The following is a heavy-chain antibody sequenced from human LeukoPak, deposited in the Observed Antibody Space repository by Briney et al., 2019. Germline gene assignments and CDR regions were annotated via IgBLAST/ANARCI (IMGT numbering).Heavy chain of an antibody. CDR2: IFYSGTT. CDR3: ARDRMDAAVAFFFDY. V-gene: IGHV4-31*03. CDR1: GDSIISYGYY. Sequence: SETLSLTCSVSGDSIISYGYYWTWICQYPGKGLVWNGNIFYSGTTYYNPSFKGRVTVSGDTSKNQFSLNLNTLTAADTAVYYCARDRMDAAVAFFFDYWGQGTLVTVSS. D-gene: IGHD3-3*02. J-gene: IGHJ4*02.